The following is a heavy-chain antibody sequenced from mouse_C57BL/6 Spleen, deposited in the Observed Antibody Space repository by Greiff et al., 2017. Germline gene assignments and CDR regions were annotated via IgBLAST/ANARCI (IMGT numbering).Heavy chain of an antibody. Sequence: QVQLQQPGTELVKPGASVKLSCKASGYTFTSYWMHWVKQRPGQGLEWIGNINPSNGGTNYNEKFKSKATLTVDKSSSTAYMQLSSLTSEDSAVYDCARSGDGYYDYYAMDYWGQGTSVTVSS. J-gene: IGHJ4*01. V-gene: IGHV1-53*01. CDR3: ARSGDGYYDYYAMDY. CDR1: GYTFTSYW. CDR2: INPSNGGT. D-gene: IGHD2-3*01.